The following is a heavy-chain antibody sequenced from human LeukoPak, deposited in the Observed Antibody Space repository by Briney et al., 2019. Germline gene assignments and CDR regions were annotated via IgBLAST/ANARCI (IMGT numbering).Heavy chain of an antibody. Sequence: SETLSLTCTVSGGSISSYYWSWIRQPPGKGLGWIGYIYYSGSTNYNPSLKSRVTISVDTSKNQFSLKLSSVTAADTAVYYCARSQQWLYYYFDYWGQGTLVTVSS. CDR1: GGSISSYY. J-gene: IGHJ4*02. CDR2: IYYSGST. V-gene: IGHV4-59*01. D-gene: IGHD6-19*01. CDR3: ARSQQWLYYYFDY.